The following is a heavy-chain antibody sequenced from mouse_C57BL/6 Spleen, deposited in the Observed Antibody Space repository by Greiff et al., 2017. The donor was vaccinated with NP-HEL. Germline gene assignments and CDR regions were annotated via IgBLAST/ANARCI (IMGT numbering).Heavy chain of an antibody. J-gene: IGHJ4*01. CDR3: TSTQATFYAMDY. Sequence: EVQRVESGEGLVKPGGSLKLSCAASGFTFSSYAMSWVRQTPEKRLEWVAYISSGGDYIYYADTVKGRFAISRDNARNTLYLQMSSLKSEDTAMYYCTSTQATFYAMDYWGQGTSVTVSS. CDR2: ISSGGDYI. D-gene: IGHD3-2*02. V-gene: IGHV5-9-1*02. CDR1: GFTFSSYA.